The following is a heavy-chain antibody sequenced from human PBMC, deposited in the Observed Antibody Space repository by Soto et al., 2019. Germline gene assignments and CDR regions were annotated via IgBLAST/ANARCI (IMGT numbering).Heavy chain of an antibody. Sequence: EVQLVESGGGLVQPGRSLRLSCAASGFTFADYAMHWVRQGPGKGLEWVSSISWNSGNLGYADSVKGRFTISRDNAKNSLYLQMNSRRGEDTALYYCAKGASTTLFAFNDYLGQGTMGTVSS. D-gene: IGHD4-17*01. V-gene: IGHV3-9*01. CDR1: GFTFADYA. CDR3: AKGASTTLFAFNDY. J-gene: IGHJ4*02. CDR2: ISWNSGNL.